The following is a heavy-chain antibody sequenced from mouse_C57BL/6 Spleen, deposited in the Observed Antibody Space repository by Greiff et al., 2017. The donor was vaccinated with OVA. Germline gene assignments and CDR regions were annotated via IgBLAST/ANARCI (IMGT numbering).Heavy chain of an antibody. V-gene: IGHV1-61*01. J-gene: IGHJ2*01. CDR1: GYTFTSYW. D-gene: IGHD2-3*01. CDR2: IYPSDSET. Sequence: VQLQQSGAELVRPGSSVKLSCKASGYTFTSYWMDWVKQRPGQGLEWIGNIYPSDSETHYNQKFKDKATLTVDKSSSTAYMQRSSLTSEDSAVYYCARSRDDGYYFDYWGQGTTLTVSS. CDR3: ARSRDDGYYFDY.